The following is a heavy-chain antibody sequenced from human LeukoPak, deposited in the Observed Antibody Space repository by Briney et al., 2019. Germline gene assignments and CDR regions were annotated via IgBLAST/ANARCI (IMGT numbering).Heavy chain of an antibody. Sequence: GGSLRLSCSVSGFTFSTYVMHWVRQAPGKGLEYVSAISSNGDNTYYADSVKGRFTISRDNAKNTLYLQMNSLRAEDTAVYYCARPSGTTVTTDWGQGTLVTVSS. J-gene: IGHJ4*02. CDR3: ARPSGTTVTTD. CDR2: ISSNGDNT. D-gene: IGHD4-17*01. V-gene: IGHV3-64*04. CDR1: GFTFSTYV.